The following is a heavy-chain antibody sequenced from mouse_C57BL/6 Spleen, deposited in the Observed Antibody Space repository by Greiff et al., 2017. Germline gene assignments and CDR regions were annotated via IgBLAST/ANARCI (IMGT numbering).Heavy chain of an antibody. CDR1: GYTFTSYW. CDR3: ERMELRYYYAMDY. Sequence: QVQLQQPGAELVKPGASVKMSCKASGYTFTSYWITWVKQRPGQGLEWIGDIYPGSGSTNYNEKFKGKATLTVDTSSSTADMQLSRVTYEDAADYDRERMELRYYYAMDYWGQGTSVTVSS. CDR2: IYPGSGST. J-gene: IGHJ4*01. V-gene: IGHV1-55*01. D-gene: IGHD3-2*02.